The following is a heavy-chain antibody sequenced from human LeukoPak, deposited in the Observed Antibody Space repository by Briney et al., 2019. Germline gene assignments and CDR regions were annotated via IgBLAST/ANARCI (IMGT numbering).Heavy chain of an antibody. V-gene: IGHV3-30*02. Sequence: GGSLRLSCAASGFTFSSYGMHWVRQAPGKGLEWVAVIWYGGSNKYYADSVKGRFTISRDNSKNTLYLQMNSLRAEDTAVYYCAKDPTAYSSSLAPDYWGQGTLVTVSS. J-gene: IGHJ4*02. D-gene: IGHD6-13*01. CDR1: GFTFSSYG. CDR3: AKDPTAYSSSLAPDY. CDR2: IWYGGSNK.